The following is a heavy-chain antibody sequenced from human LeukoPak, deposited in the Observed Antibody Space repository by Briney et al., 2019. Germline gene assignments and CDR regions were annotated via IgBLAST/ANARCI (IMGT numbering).Heavy chain of an antibody. CDR2: INPSGGST. CDR3: ARDFSADAAVAGLSEGDDY. D-gene: IGHD6-19*01. Sequence: ASVKVSCKASGYTFTSYYMHWVRQAPGQGLEWMGIINPSGGSTSYAQKFQGRVTMTTDTSTTTVYMELSSLRSEDTAVYYCARDFSADAAVAGLSEGDDYWGQGTMVTVSS. CDR1: GYTFTSYY. J-gene: IGHJ4*02. V-gene: IGHV1-46*01.